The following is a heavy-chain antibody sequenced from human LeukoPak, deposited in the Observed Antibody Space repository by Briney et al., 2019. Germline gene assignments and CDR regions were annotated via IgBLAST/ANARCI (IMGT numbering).Heavy chain of an antibody. CDR3: ARDNDYRDAFDI. V-gene: IGHV4-39*07. Sequence: SETLSLTCTVSGGSISSSSYYWGWIRQPPGKGLEWIGSIYYSGSTYYNPSLKSRVTISVDRSKNQFSLKLSSVTAADTAVYYCARDNDYRDAFDIWGQGTMVTVSS. J-gene: IGHJ3*02. D-gene: IGHD4-11*01. CDR1: GGSISSSSYY. CDR2: IYYSGST.